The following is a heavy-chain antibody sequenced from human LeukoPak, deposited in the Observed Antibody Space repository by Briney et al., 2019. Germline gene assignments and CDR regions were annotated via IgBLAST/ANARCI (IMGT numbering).Heavy chain of an antibody. D-gene: IGHD3-9*01. Sequence: SSETLSLTCAVYGGSFSGYYWSWIRQPPGKGLEWIGEINHSGSTNYNPSLKSRVTISVDTSKNQFSLKLSSVTAADTAVYYCARDLGYYDILTGYQTNDAFDIWGQGTMVTVSS. CDR1: GGSFSGYY. V-gene: IGHV4-34*01. CDR2: INHSGST. CDR3: ARDLGYYDILTGYQTNDAFDI. J-gene: IGHJ3*02.